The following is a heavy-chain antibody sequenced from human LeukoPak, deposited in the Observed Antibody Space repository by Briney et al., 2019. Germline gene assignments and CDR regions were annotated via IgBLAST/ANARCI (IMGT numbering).Heavy chain of an antibody. CDR1: GFTFSGSA. D-gene: IGHD3-10*01. J-gene: IGHJ4*02. V-gene: IGHV3-73*01. Sequence: GGSLRLSCAASGFTFSGSAMHWVRQASGKGLEWVGRIRSKANSYATAYAASVKGRFTISRDDSKNTAYLQMNSLKTEDTAVYYCATSGGLGYDYWGQGTLVTVSS. CDR2: IRSKANSYAT. CDR3: ATSGGLGYDY.